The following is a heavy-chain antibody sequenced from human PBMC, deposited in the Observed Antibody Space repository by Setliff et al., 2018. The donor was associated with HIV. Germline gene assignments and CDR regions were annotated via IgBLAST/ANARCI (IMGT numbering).Heavy chain of an antibody. V-gene: IGHV4-34*01. Sequence: SETLSPTCAVYGGSFSGNYWSWIRQPPGKGLEWIGEINHSGSTNYNPSLKSRVIISVDLSKNQFSLKLSSVTAADTAVYYCARGPGGWQRDYYYYMDVWGKGTTVTVSS. CDR2: INHSGST. D-gene: IGHD2-15*01. CDR3: ARGPGGWQRDYYYYMDV. J-gene: IGHJ6*03. CDR1: GGSFSGNY.